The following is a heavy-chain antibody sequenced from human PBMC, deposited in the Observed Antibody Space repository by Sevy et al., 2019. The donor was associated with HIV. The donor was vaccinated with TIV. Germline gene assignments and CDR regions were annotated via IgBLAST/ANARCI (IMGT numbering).Heavy chain of an antibody. CDR2: IQYNGNYI. D-gene: IGHD2-2*02. Sequence: GGSLRLSCVASGFTFRSYGMHWVRLAPGKGLQWVAFIQYNGNYIYYADSVKGRFTISRDNSKNTLYLQMDSLRPEDTAVYDCARDVLRQGYCSGTDCYKNIDLWGQGIQVTFSS. CDR1: GFTFRSYG. CDR3: ARDVLRQGYCSGTDCYKNIDL. J-gene: IGHJ5*02. V-gene: IGHV3-30*02.